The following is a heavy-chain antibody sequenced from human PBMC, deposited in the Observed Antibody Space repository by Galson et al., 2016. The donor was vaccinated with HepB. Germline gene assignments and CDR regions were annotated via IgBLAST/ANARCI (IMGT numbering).Heavy chain of an antibody. J-gene: IGHJ5*02. V-gene: IGHV4-34*01. Sequence: EPLSLTCGVSGGSFNAYYWSWIRQSPGKGLEWIGEINHSGFSKYNPSLKSRVTISVDTSKTQFSLKLTSMTAADTAVYYCARVVVAATNWFDTWGQGSQVTVSS. D-gene: IGHD2-15*01. CDR3: ARVVVAATNWFDT. CDR1: GGSFNAYY. CDR2: INHSGFS.